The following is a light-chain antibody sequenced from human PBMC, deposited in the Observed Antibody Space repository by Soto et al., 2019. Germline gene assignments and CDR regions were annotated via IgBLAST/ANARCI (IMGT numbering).Light chain of an antibody. Sequence: EIVLTQSPATLSLSPGERATLSCRASQSVSSCLAWYQQKPGQAPRLLIYDASNRATGIPARFSGSGSGTDFTLTISSLEPEDLAVYYCQQRSNWLTFGGGTKVEIK. V-gene: IGKV3-11*01. CDR3: QQRSNWLT. CDR2: DAS. J-gene: IGKJ4*01. CDR1: QSVSSC.